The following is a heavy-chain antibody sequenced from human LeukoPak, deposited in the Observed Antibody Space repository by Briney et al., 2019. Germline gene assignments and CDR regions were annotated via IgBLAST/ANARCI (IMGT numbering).Heavy chain of an antibody. J-gene: IGHJ4*02. CDR1: GCSFSSGTSS. Sequence: SETLSLTCAVSGCSFSSGTSSWSCIRQPPGKGLVWIVYIDYSRTTNSDPAHKSRVTLSVDTYKNQYFLKLTSRTAADTAVYYWAIYSAYHHYFDYWGQGTLVTVSS. V-gene: IGHV4-61*01. D-gene: IGHD5-12*01. CDR3: AIYSAYHHYFDY. CDR2: IDYSRTT.